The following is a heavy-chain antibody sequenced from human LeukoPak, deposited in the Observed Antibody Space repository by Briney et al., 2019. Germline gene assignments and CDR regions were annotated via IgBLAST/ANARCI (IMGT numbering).Heavy chain of an antibody. D-gene: IGHD6-13*01. V-gene: IGHV3-23*01. CDR2: ISVSGGSA. CDR3: AREASYSSSWYEIGFNAFDI. J-gene: IGHJ3*02. Sequence: PGGSLRLSCAASGFTFSNYAMSWVRQAPGRGLEWVSSISVSGGSAYYADSVKGRFTISRDNAKNSLYLQMNSLRAEDTAVYYCAREASYSSSWYEIGFNAFDIWGQGTMITVSS. CDR1: GFTFSNYA.